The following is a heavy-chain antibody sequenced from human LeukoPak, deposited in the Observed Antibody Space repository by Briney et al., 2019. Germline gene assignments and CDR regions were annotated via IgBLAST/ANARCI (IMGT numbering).Heavy chain of an antibody. CDR1: GDSISSSNYY. V-gene: IGHV4-39*02. J-gene: IGHJ4*02. CDR2: IFYSGRT. Sequence: SETLSLTCNVSGDSISSSNYYWVWIRQSPGKGLEWMGSIFYSGRTFYNPSLESRVIISIDTSKHHFSLRLSSVTAADTAVYYCARWVDLTVYWGQGTLVTVSS. D-gene: IGHD3-9*01. CDR3: ARWVDLTVY.